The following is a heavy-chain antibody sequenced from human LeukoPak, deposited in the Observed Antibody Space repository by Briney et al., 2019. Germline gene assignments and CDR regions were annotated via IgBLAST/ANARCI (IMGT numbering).Heavy chain of an antibody. V-gene: IGHV4-34*01. D-gene: IGHD3-16*02. CDR3: ARRQYYDYVWGSYRSDAFDI. Sequence: SETLSLTCAVYGGSFSGYYWSWIRQPSGKGLEWIGEINHSGSTNYNPSLKSRVTISVDTSKNQFSLKLSSVTAADTAVYYCARRQYYDYVWGSYRSDAFDIWGQGTMVTVSS. CDR2: INHSGST. CDR1: GGSFSGYY. J-gene: IGHJ3*02.